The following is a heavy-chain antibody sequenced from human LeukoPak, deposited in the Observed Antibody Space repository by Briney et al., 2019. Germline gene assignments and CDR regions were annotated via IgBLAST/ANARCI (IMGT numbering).Heavy chain of an antibody. D-gene: IGHD6-13*01. CDR2: INHSGST. CDR3: ARDRLLAAAGT. Sequence: SETLSLTCAVYGGSFSGYYWSWIRQAPGKGLGWIGEINHSGSTNYNPSLKSRVTISVDTSKNQFSLKLSSVTAADTAVYYCARDRLLAAAGTWGQGTLDTVSS. CDR1: GGSFSGYY. J-gene: IGHJ4*02. V-gene: IGHV4-34*01.